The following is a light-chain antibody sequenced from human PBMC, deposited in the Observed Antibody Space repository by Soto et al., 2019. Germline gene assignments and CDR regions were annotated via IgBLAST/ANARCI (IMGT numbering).Light chain of an antibody. CDR3: QQTSAFPRT. J-gene: IGKJ1*01. CDR2: GAS. CDR1: RDISNS. Sequence: DLQMTQSPSSVSASVGDRLTITCRASRDISNSLAWYQQTPGKAPKLLLRGASSLHRGVPSRFSGGGAGTELTLTISSLQPEDFATYYCQQTSAFPRTFGQGTKVDVK. V-gene: IGKV1-12*01.